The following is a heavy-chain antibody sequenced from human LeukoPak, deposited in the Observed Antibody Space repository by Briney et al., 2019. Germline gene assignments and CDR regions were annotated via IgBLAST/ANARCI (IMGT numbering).Heavy chain of an antibody. J-gene: IGHJ4*02. V-gene: IGHV4-39*01. CDR2: IHYSGST. Sequence: KPSETLSLTCTVSGGSISSSSYYWGWIRQPPGKGLEWVGSIHYSGSTYYNPSLKSRLTISVDTSKNQLSLKLNSVTAADTAVYYCARHAGLAATATGFDYWGQGTLVTVSS. CDR3: ARHAGLAATATGFDY. D-gene: IGHD6-25*01. CDR1: GGSISSSSYY.